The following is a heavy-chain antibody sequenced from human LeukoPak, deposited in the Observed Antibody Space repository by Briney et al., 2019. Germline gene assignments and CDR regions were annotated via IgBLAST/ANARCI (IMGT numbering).Heavy chain of an antibody. Sequence: PSETLSLTCAVYGGSFSGYYWSWIRQPPGKGLEWIGEINHSGRTNYNPSLKSRVTISVDTSKNQFSLKLSFVTAADTAVYYCARGGYCSSTSCYRIYFDYWGQGTLVTVSS. D-gene: IGHD2-2*02. CDR1: GGSFSGYY. CDR2: INHSGRT. J-gene: IGHJ4*02. CDR3: ARGGYCSSTSCYRIYFDY. V-gene: IGHV4-34*01.